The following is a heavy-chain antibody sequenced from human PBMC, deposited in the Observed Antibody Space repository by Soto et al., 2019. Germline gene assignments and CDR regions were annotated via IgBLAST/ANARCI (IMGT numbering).Heavy chain of an antibody. Sequence: GGSLRLSCSASGFTFNIYTMHWVRQAPGKGLEWVAVVHYDGTKKYYADSVRGRFTISRDNSENILYLQMNSLRPDDTAVYFCARETSYDFWSGPQTMDVWGQGTTVTVSS. J-gene: IGHJ6*02. D-gene: IGHD3-3*01. CDR3: ARETSYDFWSGPQTMDV. CDR1: GFTFNIYT. V-gene: IGHV3-30*04. CDR2: VHYDGTKK.